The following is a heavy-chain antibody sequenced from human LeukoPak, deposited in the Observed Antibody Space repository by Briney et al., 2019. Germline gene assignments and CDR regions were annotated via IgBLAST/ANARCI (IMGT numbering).Heavy chain of an antibody. CDR2: INSDGSST. CDR1: GFTFSSYW. J-gene: IGHJ4*02. CDR3: ARDDYSNYADY. D-gene: IGHD4-11*01. V-gene: IGHV3-74*01. Sequence: GGSLRLSCAASGFTFSSYWMHWVRQAPGKGLVWVPRINSDGSSTSYADSVKGRFTISRDNAKNTLYLQMNSLRAEDTAVYYCARDDYSNYADYWGQGTLVTVSS.